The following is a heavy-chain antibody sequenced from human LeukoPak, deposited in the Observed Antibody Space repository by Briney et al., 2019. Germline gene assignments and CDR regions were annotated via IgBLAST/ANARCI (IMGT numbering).Heavy chain of an antibody. V-gene: IGHV3-48*03. CDR2: ISSSGSTI. CDR3: ASRGYSCGYGY. J-gene: IGHJ4*02. D-gene: IGHD5-18*01. CDR1: GFTFSSYE. Sequence: GGSLRLSCAASGFTFSSYEMNWVRQAPGKGLEWVSYISSSGSTIYYADSVKGRFTISRDIAKNSLYLQMNSLRAEDTAVYYCASRGYSCGYGYWGQGTLVTVSS.